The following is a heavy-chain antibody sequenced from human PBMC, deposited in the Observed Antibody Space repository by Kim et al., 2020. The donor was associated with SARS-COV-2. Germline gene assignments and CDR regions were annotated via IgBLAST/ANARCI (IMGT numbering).Heavy chain of an antibody. D-gene: IGHD2-21*01. CDR3: ARGIWAPAFDI. V-gene: IGHV4-34*01. CDR2: T. J-gene: IGHJ3*02. Sequence: TTYNPSLKSRVTISVDTSKNQFSPKLSSVTAPDTAVYYCARGIWAPAFDIWGQGTMVTVSS.